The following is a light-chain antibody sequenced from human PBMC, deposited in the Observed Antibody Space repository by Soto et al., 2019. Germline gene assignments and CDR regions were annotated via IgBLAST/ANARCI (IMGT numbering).Light chain of an antibody. Sequence: QSVLTQPPSVSGAPGQRVTISCTGSSSNIGAGYDVHWYQHLPGTAPQLLIYGNNNRPSGVPDRFSGPKSGTSASLAITGLQAEDEADYYCQSYDSSLSAVVFGGGTKLTVL. CDR3: QSYDSSLSAVV. CDR2: GNN. J-gene: IGLJ2*01. V-gene: IGLV1-40*01. CDR1: SSNIGAGYD.